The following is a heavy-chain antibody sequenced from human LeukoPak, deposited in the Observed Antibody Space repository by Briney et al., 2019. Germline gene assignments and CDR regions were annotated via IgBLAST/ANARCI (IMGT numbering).Heavy chain of an antibody. V-gene: IGHV1-69*13. CDR1: GGTFSSYA. J-gene: IGHJ4*02. CDR2: IIPIFGTA. D-gene: IGHD6-13*01. CDR3: ARVGSGYSSSWYPYDFDY. Sequence: ASVKVSCKASGGTFSSYAISWVRQAPGQGLEWMGGIIPIFGTANYAQKFQGRVTITADESTSTAYMELSSLRSEDTAVYYCARVGSGYSSSWYPYDFDYWGQGTLVTVSS.